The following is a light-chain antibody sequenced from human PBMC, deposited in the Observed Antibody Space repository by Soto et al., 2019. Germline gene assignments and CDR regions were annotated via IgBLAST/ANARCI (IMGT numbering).Light chain of an antibody. CDR3: QQYGSSFLT. CDR2: GAS. CDR1: QSVSSSY. V-gene: IGKV3-20*01. Sequence: EIVLTQSPGTLSLSPGERATLSCRASQSVSSSYLAWYQQKPGQAPRLLIYGASSRAVGFPDRFSGSGSGTEFTLTISSLEPEDFGVYYCQQYGSSFLTFGGGTKVEIK. J-gene: IGKJ4*01.